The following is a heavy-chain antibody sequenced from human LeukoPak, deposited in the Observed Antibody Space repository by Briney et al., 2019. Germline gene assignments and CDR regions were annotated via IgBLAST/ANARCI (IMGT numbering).Heavy chain of an antibody. Sequence: ASVKVSCKASGYTFTGYFMHWVRQAPGQGLEWMGWINPNSGGTNYAQKFQGRVTMTRDTSISTAYMEMSRLRSDDTAVYYCARPYTKIELWFGESDYSYMDVWGKGTTVTISS. CDR3: ARPYTKIELWFGESDYSYMDV. J-gene: IGHJ6*03. CDR2: INPNSGGT. CDR1: GYTFTGYF. D-gene: IGHD3-10*01. V-gene: IGHV1-2*02.